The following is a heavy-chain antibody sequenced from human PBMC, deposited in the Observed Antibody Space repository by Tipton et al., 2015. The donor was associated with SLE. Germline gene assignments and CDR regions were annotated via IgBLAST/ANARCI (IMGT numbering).Heavy chain of an antibody. V-gene: IGHV3-23*01. CDR2: ISGGGGTT. CDR3: AKRIRREQWLVLDD. D-gene: IGHD6-19*01. CDR1: GFTFSSYA. J-gene: IGHJ4*02. Sequence: SLRLSCAASGFTFSSYAMSWVRQAPGEGLEWVSAISGGGGTTYCTDSVRGRFTISRDNSKNTLYLQMNSLRAEDTAAYYCAKRIRREQWLVLDDWGQGTLVTVSS.